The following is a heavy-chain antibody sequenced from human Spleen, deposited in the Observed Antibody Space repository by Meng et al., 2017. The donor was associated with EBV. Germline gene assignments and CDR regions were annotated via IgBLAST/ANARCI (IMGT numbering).Heavy chain of an antibody. CDR1: GFTFITYT. CDR2: ISSSSTYI. J-gene: IGHJ4*02. CDR3: ARVTIAAAGPFDY. Sequence: EVQLVESGGGLVKPGGSLRLSCAASGFTFITYTMNWVRQAPGKGLEWVSSISSSSTYIYYADSVKGRFTISRDNAKNSLYLQMNSLRAEDTAVYYCARVTIAAAGPFDYWGQGTLVTVSS. V-gene: IGHV3-21*02. D-gene: IGHD6-13*01.